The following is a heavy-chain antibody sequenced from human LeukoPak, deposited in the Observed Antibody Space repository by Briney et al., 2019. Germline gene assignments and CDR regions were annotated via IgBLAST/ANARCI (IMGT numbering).Heavy chain of an antibody. V-gene: IGHV3-23*01. Sequence: PAGGSLRLSCAASGFTFSSYAMSWVRQAPGKGLEWVSAISGSGGSTYYADSVKGRFTISRDNSKNTLYLQMNSLRAEDTAVYYCAKEVGDYGDYRLSFYYYYGMDVWGQGTTVTVSS. CDR1: GFTFSSYA. CDR2: ISGSGGST. J-gene: IGHJ6*02. CDR3: AKEVGDYGDYRLSFYYYYGMDV. D-gene: IGHD4-17*01.